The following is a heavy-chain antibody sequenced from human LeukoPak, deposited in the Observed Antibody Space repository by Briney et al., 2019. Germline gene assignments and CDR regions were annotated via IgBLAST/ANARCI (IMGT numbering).Heavy chain of an antibody. J-gene: IGHJ4*02. D-gene: IGHD6-19*01. CDR1: GFTVSSNY. Sequence: GGSLRLSCAASGFTVSSNYMSWVRQAPGKGLEWVSVIYSGDTTYYADSVKGRFTISRDNSENTLYLQMNTLRAEDTAVYYCASTGYSSGWYYRPLDYWGRGTLVSVSS. V-gene: IGHV3-53*01. CDR2: IYSGDTT. CDR3: ASTGYSSGWYYRPLDY.